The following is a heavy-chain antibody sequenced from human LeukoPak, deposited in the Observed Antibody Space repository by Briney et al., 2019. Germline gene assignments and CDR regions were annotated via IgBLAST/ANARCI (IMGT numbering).Heavy chain of an antibody. D-gene: IGHD3-10*01. CDR1: GGSISSYY. Sequence: SETLSLTCTVSGGSISSYYWGWIRQPPGKGLEWIGYIYYSGSTNYNPSLKSRVTISVDTSKNQFSLKLSSVTAADTAVYYCARDRYYYGSGRPPYYYGMDVWGQGTTVTVSS. CDR2: IYYSGST. CDR3: ARDRYYYGSGRPPYYYGMDV. J-gene: IGHJ6*02. V-gene: IGHV4-59*01.